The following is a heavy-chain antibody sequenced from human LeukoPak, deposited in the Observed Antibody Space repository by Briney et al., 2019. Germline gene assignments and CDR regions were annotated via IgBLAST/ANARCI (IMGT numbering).Heavy chain of an antibody. CDR2: IYTSGST. D-gene: IGHD6-13*01. J-gene: IGHJ6*03. CDR3: VRGGGIGYNYFYMDV. CDR1: GGSISSYY. V-gene: IGHV4-4*07. Sequence: PSETLSLTCTVSGGSISSYYWSWIRQPAGKGLEWTGRIYTSGSTNYNPSLKSRVTMSVDTSKNQFSLKLRSVTAADTAVYYCVRGGGIGYNYFYMDVWGKGTTVTISS.